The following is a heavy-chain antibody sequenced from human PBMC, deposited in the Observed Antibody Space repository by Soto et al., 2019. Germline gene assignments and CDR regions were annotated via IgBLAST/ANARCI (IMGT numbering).Heavy chain of an antibody. CDR3: ARLNWGGYWYFDL. V-gene: IGHV4-59*01. D-gene: IGHD7-27*01. Sequence: QVQLQESGPGLVKPSETLSLTCTVSGCSISSYYWSWIRQPPGTGLEWIGYVYYSGSTNYNPSLKGRVTISVATSKNQFSLQLSSVTAADTAVYYCARLNWGGYWYFDLWGRGTLVTVSS. CDR2: VYYSGST. J-gene: IGHJ2*01. CDR1: GCSISSYY.